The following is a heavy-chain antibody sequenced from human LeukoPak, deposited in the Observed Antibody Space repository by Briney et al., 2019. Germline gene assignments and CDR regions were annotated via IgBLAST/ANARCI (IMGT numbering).Heavy chain of an antibody. J-gene: IGHJ4*02. Sequence: GRSLRLSCAGSRFTFSSYAMHWVRQAPGKGLEWVAVISYDGSNKYYADSVKGRFTISRDKSKNTLYLQVNSLRAEDTAVYYCARDGQGGKGGLFDYWGQGTLVTVSS. V-gene: IGHV3-30-3*01. D-gene: IGHD4-23*01. CDR2: ISYDGSNK. CDR3: ARDGQGGKGGLFDY. CDR1: RFTFSSYA.